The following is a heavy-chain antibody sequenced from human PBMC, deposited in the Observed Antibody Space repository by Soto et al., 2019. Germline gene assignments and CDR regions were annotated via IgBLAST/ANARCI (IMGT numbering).Heavy chain of an antibody. V-gene: IGHV1-58*01. CDR1: GFTFTSSA. J-gene: IGHJ3*02. D-gene: IGHD6-19*01. CDR3: AAVGGYSSGPDAFDI. CDR2: IVVGSGNT. Sequence: SVKVSCKASGFTFTSSAVQWVRQARGQCLEWIGWIVVGSGNTNYAQKFQERVTITRDMSTSTAYMELSSLRSEDTAVYYCAAVGGYSSGPDAFDIWGQGTMVTVSS.